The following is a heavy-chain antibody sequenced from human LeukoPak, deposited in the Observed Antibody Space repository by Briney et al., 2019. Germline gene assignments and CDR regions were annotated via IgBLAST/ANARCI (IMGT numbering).Heavy chain of an antibody. CDR3: ARAESGHDYHGYHYYMDV. J-gene: IGHJ6*03. CDR1: GYNFIDYY. V-gene: IGHV1-2*02. CDR2: INPNTGGT. Sequence: ASVKVSCKAFGYNFIDYYLHWVRQAPGQGLEWMGRINPNTGGTDSAQKFQGRVTMTRDTSISTAYMDLSWSESDDTAVYYCARAESGHDYHGYHYYMDVWGKGTTVTVSS. D-gene: IGHD5-12*01.